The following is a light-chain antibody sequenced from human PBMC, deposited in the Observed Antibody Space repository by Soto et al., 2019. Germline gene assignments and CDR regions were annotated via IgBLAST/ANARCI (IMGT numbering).Light chain of an antibody. V-gene: IGKV1-17*01. CDR1: QGMRND. J-gene: IGKJ4*01. CDR3: LQQSSYPPLT. Sequence: DVQVTQSPSSLSASVEDRVTITCRASQGMRNDLGWYQQKPGKAPKRLIYAASSLQSGVPSRFSGIGSGTEFTLTVSSLQPEDFATYYCLQQSSYPPLTFGGGTKVEIK. CDR2: AAS.